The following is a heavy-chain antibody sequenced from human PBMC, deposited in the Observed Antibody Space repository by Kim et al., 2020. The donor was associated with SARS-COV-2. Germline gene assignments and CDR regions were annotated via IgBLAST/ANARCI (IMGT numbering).Heavy chain of an antibody. J-gene: IGHJ6*02. Sequence: QKFQGRVTFTRDTSASTVYMEVSSLRSEDTALYYCARGRISGSHYYYGMDAWGQGTTVTVSS. D-gene: IGHD2-15*01. V-gene: IGHV1-3*01. CDR3: ARGRISGSHYYYGMDA.